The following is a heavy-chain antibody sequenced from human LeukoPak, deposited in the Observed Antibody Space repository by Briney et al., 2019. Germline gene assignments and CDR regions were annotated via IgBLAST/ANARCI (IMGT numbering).Heavy chain of an antibody. CDR2: INHSGST. D-gene: IGHD4-17*01. Sequence: PSETLSLTCAVYGGSFSGYYWSWIRQPPGKGLEWIGEINHSGSTNYNPSLKSRVTISVDTSKNQFSLKLSSVTAADTAVYYCARGGINTVTNRFDYWGQGTLVTVSS. J-gene: IGHJ4*02. CDR1: GGSFSGYY. V-gene: IGHV4-34*01. CDR3: ARGGINTVTNRFDY.